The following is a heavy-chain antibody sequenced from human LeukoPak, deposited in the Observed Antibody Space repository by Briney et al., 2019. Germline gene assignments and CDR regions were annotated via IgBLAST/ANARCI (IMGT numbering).Heavy chain of an antibody. V-gene: IGHV3-7*04. CDR1: RFPFSNYW. Sequence: GGSLRLTCAASRFPFSNYWMSWVRQAPGKGLEWVANIKQDGSEKYYVDSVKGRFTISRDNAKNSLYLQMNSLRAEDTAVYYCARVQRGIAVALDYWGQGTLATVSS. CDR2: IKQDGSEK. D-gene: IGHD6-19*01. CDR3: ARVQRGIAVALDY. J-gene: IGHJ4*02.